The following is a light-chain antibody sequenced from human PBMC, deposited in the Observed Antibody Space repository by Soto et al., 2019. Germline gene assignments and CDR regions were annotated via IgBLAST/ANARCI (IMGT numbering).Light chain of an antibody. CDR3: QNYKSAPWA. Sequence: DVQMTQSPSSLSASVGDRVTITCRASQDISNYVAWYQQKPGKVPKLLIYAESTLQSGVPSRFGGRGSGTDFTLTISSLQSEDVATDYCQNYKSAPWAFGQGTKVEL. CDR1: QDISNY. J-gene: IGKJ1*01. V-gene: IGKV1-27*01. CDR2: AES.